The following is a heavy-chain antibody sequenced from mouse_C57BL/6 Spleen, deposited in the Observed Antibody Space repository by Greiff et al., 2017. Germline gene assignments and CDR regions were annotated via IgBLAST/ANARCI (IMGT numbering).Heavy chain of an antibody. J-gene: IGHJ2*01. CDR2: ISDGGSYT. V-gene: IGHV5-4*01. CDR1: GFTFSSYA. D-gene: IGHD2-2*01. CDR3: ARGYYGDDDNYFDY. Sequence: EVHLVESGGGLVKPGGSLKLSCAASGFTFSSYAMSWVRQTPEKRLEWVATISDGGSYTYYPDNVKGRFTISRDNAKNNLYLQMSHLKSEDTAMYYCARGYYGDDDNYFDYWGQGTTLTVSS.